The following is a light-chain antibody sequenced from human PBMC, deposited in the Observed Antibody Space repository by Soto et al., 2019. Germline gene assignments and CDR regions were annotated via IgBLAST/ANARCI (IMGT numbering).Light chain of an antibody. CDR2: EGI. CDR1: SSDIGTYNL. Sequence: QSALTQPASVSGSPGQSITISCTGTSSDIGTYNLVSWYQHYPGKAPKLMIYEGIKRPSGVSNRFSGSKSGNTASLTISGLQAEDEADYYCNSYTSSSTLVFGSGTKLTVL. V-gene: IGLV2-14*02. J-gene: IGLJ1*01. CDR3: NSYTSSSTLV.